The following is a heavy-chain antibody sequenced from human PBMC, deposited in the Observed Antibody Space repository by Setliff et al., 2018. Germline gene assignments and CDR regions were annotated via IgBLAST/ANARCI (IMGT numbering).Heavy chain of an antibody. CDR2: IYPGDSDT. V-gene: IGHV5-51*01. D-gene: IGHD3-9*01. Sequence: GESLTISCKRSGYSFTSYGIGWVRQMPGKGLEWMGIIYPGDSDTRYSPSFQGQVTSSPDKSISTAYLQWSSLKASDTAMYYCARRTSQLRNFDWSYPHDAFDIWGQGTMVTVSS. J-gene: IGHJ3*02. CDR3: ARRTSQLRNFDWSYPHDAFDI. CDR1: GYSFTSYG.